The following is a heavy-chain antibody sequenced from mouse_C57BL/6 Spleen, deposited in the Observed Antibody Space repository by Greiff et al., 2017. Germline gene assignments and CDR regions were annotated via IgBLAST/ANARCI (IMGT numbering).Heavy chain of an antibody. D-gene: IGHD1-1*01. V-gene: IGHV14-2*01. Sequence: DVKLQESGAELVKPGASVKLSCTASGFNIKDYYMHWVKQRTEQGLEWIGRIDPEDGETKYAPKFQGKATITADTSSNTAYLQLSSLTSEDTAVDYCARGSSPAWFAYWGQGTLVTVSA. CDR1: GFNIKDYY. CDR2: IDPEDGET. J-gene: IGHJ3*01. CDR3: ARGSSPAWFAY.